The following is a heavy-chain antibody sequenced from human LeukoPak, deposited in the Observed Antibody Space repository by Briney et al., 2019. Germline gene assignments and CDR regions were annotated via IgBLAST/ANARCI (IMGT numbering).Heavy chain of an antibody. CDR2: VNREGTTT. Sequence: GGSLRLSCAASVFTFNTYWMHWVRQAPGKGLVWVARVNREGTTTTYADSVKGRFTISRDNAKNTLYLQMNNLRAEDTAVYYCARDLDWILFDYWGQGTLVTVSS. CDR3: ARDLDWILFDY. D-gene: IGHD3-9*01. V-gene: IGHV3-74*03. J-gene: IGHJ4*02. CDR1: VFTFNTYW.